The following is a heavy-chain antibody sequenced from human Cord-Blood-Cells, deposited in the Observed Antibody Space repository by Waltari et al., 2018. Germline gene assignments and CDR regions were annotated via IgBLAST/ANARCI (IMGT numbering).Heavy chain of an antibody. CDR2: ISYDGSNK. CDR1: GFTFSSYG. J-gene: IGHJ6*03. D-gene: IGHD1-26*01. CDR3: ATGWEQTGYYYYYYMDV. Sequence: QVQLVESGGGVVQPGRSLRLSCAASGFTFSSYGMHCVRQAPGTGLEWVEVISYDGSNKYYADSVKGRFTISRDNSKNTLYLQMNSLRAEDTAVYYCATGWEQTGYYYYYYMDVWGKGTTVTVSS. V-gene: IGHV3-30*03.